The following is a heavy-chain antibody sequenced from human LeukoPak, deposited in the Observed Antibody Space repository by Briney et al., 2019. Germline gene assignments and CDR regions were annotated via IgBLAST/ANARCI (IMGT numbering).Heavy chain of an antibody. CDR2: IIPILGIA. V-gene: IGHV1-69*04. Sequence: GSSVKVSCKASGGTFSSYAISWVRQAPGQGLEWMGRIIPILGIANYAQKFQGRVTITADKSTSTAYMELSSLRSEDTAVYYCARGPTPCDAFDIWGQGTMVTVSS. CDR1: GGTFSSYA. J-gene: IGHJ3*02. CDR3: ARGPTPCDAFDI.